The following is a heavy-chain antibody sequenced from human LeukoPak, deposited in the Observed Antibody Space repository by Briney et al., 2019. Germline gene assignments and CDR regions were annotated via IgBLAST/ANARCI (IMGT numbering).Heavy chain of an antibody. CDR3: ARDLSSTPNWELDY. Sequence: ASVKVSCKATGCTFTSDGISWVRQAPGQGLEWMGRIRSDSGNTEYAQRFQGRVTMTRDTSITTVYMELHSLTFDDATVYYCARDLSSTPNWELDYWGQGALVTVSS. V-gene: IGHV1-18*01. CDR2: IRSDSGNT. CDR1: GCTFTSDG. J-gene: IGHJ4*02. D-gene: IGHD1-26*01.